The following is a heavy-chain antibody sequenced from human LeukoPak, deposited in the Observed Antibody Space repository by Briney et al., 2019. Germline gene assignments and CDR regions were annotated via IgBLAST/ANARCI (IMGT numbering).Heavy chain of an antibody. CDR1: GGSFSGYY. Sequence: PSETLSLTCAVYGGSFSGYYWSWIRQPPGKGLEWVGEINHSGSTNYNPSLKSRVTISVDTSKNQFSLKLSSVTAADTAVYYCARGSRGSDGSCYRNWGQGTLVTVSS. J-gene: IGHJ4*02. CDR3: ARGSRGSDGSCYRN. D-gene: IGHD2-15*01. CDR2: INHSGST. V-gene: IGHV4-34*01.